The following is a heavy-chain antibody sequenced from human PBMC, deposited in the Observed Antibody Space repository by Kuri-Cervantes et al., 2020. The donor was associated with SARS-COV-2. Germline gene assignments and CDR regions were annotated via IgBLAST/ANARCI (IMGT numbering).Heavy chain of an antibody. CDR2: ISGSGGST. CDR1: GFTFSSYA. V-gene: IGHV3-23*01. Sequence: GESLKISCAASGFTFSSYAMSWVRQAPGKGLEWVSAISGSGGSTYHADSVKGRFTISRDNSKNTLYLQMNSLRAEDTAVYYCAKEIRATTRFDAFDIWGQGTMVTVSS. CDR3: AKEIRATTRFDAFDI. J-gene: IGHJ3*02. D-gene: IGHD1-26*01.